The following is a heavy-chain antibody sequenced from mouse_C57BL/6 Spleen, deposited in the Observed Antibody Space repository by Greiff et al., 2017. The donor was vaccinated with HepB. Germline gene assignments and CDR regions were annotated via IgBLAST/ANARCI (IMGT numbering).Heavy chain of an antibody. CDR1: GYTFTSYG. Sequence: QVHVKQSGAELARPGASVKLSCKASGYTFTSYGISWVKQRTGQGLEWIGEIYPRSGNTYYNEKFKGKATLTADKSSSTAYMELRSLTSEDSAVYFCARRDSFTTVPGAWFAYWGQGTLVTVSA. CDR2: IYPRSGNT. V-gene: IGHV1-81*01. J-gene: IGHJ3*01. D-gene: IGHD1-1*01. CDR3: ARRDSFTTVPGAWFAY.